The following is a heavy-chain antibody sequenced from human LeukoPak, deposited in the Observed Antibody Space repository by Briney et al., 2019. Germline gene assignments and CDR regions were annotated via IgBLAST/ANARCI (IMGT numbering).Heavy chain of an antibody. CDR2: ISSSGSTI. CDR3: ARDPRYSSGWYPPLSRFDP. J-gene: IGHJ5*02. CDR1: GFTFSSYE. Sequence: PGGSLRLSCAASGFTFSSYEMNWVRQAPGKGLEWVSYISSSGSTIYYADSVKGRFTISRDNAKNSLYLQMNSLRAEDTAVYYCARDPRYSSGWYPPLSRFDPWGQGTLVTVSS. D-gene: IGHD6-19*01. V-gene: IGHV3-48*03.